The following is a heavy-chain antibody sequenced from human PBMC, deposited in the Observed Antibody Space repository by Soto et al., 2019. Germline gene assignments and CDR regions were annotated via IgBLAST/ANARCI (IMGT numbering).Heavy chain of an antibody. D-gene: IGHD4-4*01. V-gene: IGHV1-2*02. CDR1: GYTFTDYY. J-gene: IGHJ6*02. Sequence: QVQLVQSGAEVKKPGASVKVSCKASGYTFTDYYMHWVRQAPGQGLEWMGWINPNSGGTNYAQKFQGRVTMTRDTSISTAYMEVSRLRSDDTAVFYCASLTTVNGSYGMDVWGQGTMVTVSS. CDR2: INPNSGGT. CDR3: ASLTTVNGSYGMDV.